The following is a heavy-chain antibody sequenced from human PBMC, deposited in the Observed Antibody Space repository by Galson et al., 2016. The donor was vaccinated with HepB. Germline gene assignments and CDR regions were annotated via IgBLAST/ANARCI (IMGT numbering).Heavy chain of an antibody. CDR2: IKSEIDGGTT. CDR3: TTEAIMIRGVEAWWFDP. V-gene: IGHV3-15*01. D-gene: IGHD3-10*01. Sequence: SLRLSCAASGFTLRSGWMSWVRQAPGKGLEWIGRIKSEIDGGTTDYAAPVKGRFTILRDDSNNTVYLQMNSLKTEDTAIYYCTTEAIMIRGVEAWWFDPWGQGTLVTV. J-gene: IGHJ5*02. CDR1: GFTLRSGW.